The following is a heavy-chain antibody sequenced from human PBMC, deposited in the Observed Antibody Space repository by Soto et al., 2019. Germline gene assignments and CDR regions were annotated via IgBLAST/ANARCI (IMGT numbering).Heavy chain of an antibody. J-gene: IGHJ3*02. V-gene: IGHV3-21*01. Sequence: EVQLVESGGGLVKPGGSLRLSCAASGFTFSSYSMNWVRQAPGKGLEWVSSISSSSSYIYYADSVKGRFTISRDNAKNSLYLKMNSLRAEDTAVYYCAGRSYSDDAFDIWGQGTMVTVSS. CDR1: GFTFSSYS. D-gene: IGHD4-4*01. CDR2: ISSSSSYI. CDR3: AGRSYSDDAFDI.